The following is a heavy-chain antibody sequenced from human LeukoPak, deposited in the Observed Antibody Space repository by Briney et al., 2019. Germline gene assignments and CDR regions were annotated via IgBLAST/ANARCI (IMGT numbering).Heavy chain of an antibody. CDR1: GFTFSSYG. J-gene: IGHJ4*02. D-gene: IGHD6-19*01. Sequence: GGSLRLSCAASGFTFSSYGMHWVRQAPGKGLEWVAVISYDGSNKYYADFVKGRFTISRDNSKNTLYLQMNSLRAEDTAVYYCARGQQGWDYFDYWGQGTLVTVSS. CDR2: ISYDGSNK. CDR3: ARGQQGWDYFDY. V-gene: IGHV3-30*03.